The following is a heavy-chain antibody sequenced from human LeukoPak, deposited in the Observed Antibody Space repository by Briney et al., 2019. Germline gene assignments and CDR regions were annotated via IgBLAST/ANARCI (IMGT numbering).Heavy chain of an antibody. CDR1: GFTFSSYW. Sequence: GGSLRLSCAASGFTFSSYWMHWVRRAPGKGLVWVSRINTDGSSTSYADSVKGRFTISRDNAKNTLYLQMNSLRAEDTAVYYCAREGYSYGYDYWGQGTLVTVSS. V-gene: IGHV3-74*01. CDR3: AREGYSYGYDY. J-gene: IGHJ4*02. CDR2: INTDGSST. D-gene: IGHD5-18*01.